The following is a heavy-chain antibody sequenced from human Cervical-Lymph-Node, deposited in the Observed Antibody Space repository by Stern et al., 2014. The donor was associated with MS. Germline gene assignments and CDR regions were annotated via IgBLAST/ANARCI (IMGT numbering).Heavy chain of an antibody. V-gene: IGHV3-30*18. CDR2: ISYDGTKA. D-gene: IGHD2-2*02. Sequence: VQLVESGGGVVQPGRSLRLSCAASGFTFSAYAMHWVRQAPAKGLEWVAVISYDGTKAYYADSVKGRFTISRDNSKNTLYLQMDSLRAEDTALYYCAKIVPATLQFDAFDIWGQGTLVTVSS. CDR1: GFTFSAYA. CDR3: AKIVPATLQFDAFDI. J-gene: IGHJ3*02.